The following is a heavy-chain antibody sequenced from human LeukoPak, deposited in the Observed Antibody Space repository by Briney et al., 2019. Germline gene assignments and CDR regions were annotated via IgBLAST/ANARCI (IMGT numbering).Heavy chain of an antibody. Sequence: ASVKVSCKASGYTFTGYYMHWVRQAPGQGLEWMGWINPNSGGTNYAQKFQGRVTMTRDTSISTAYMELGRLRSDDTAVYYCARDALHPLSGYMDVWGKGTTVTVSS. D-gene: IGHD1-1*01. J-gene: IGHJ6*03. CDR1: GYTFTGYY. CDR2: INPNSGGT. CDR3: ARDALHPLSGYMDV. V-gene: IGHV1-2*02.